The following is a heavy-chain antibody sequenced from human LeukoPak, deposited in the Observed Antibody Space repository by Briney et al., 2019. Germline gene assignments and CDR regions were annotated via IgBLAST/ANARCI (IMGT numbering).Heavy chain of an antibody. V-gene: IGHV1-2*02. D-gene: IGHD3-10*01. CDR3: ARGAYASGTYYRRYFDY. J-gene: IGHJ4*02. CDR2: INPNSGGT. CDR1: GYILTAYF. Sequence: GASVKVSCNASGYILTAYFIHWVRQAPGQGLEWMGWINPNSGGTNFAQKFQGRATMTRDTSISTAFMELSTLTSDDTAVYYCARGAYASGTYYRRYFDYWGQGTVVTVSS.